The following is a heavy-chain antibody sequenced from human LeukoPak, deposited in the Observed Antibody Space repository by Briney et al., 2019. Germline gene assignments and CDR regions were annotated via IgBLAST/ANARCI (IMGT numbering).Heavy chain of an antibody. CDR2: INDSGKK. V-gene: IGHV4-39*02. J-gene: IGHJ4*02. CDR1: GGSLSGSHSY. D-gene: IGHD3-22*01. CDR3: ARGYDY. Sequence: SETLSLTCSVSGGSLSGSHSYWAWVRQPPGKGLEWLAIINDSGKKYYKPSLRSRTTISGNTSTNHCSLKRNSGTAEERAGNYCARGYDYWGQGTLVTVSS.